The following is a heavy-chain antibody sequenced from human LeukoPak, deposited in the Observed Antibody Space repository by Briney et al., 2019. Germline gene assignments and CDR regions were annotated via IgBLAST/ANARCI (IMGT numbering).Heavy chain of an antibody. CDR2: INSDGSWT. CDR1: GFTCSGYG. V-gene: IGHV3-74*01. D-gene: IGHD2/OR15-2a*01. CDR3: VSFYETY. Sequence: GESLRLSCTASGFTCSGYGMHWVRQAPGKGLVWVSHINSDGSWTSYADSVKGRFTISKDNAKNTVYLQMNSLRAEDTAVYYCVSFYETYWGRGTLVTVSS. J-gene: IGHJ4*02.